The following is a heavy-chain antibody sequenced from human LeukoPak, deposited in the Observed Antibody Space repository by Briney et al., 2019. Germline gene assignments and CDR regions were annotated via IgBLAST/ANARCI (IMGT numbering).Heavy chain of an antibody. D-gene: IGHD6-19*01. CDR2: IYYSGST. J-gene: IGHJ3*02. Sequence: SETLSLTCTVSGGSISSYYWICIRQPPGKGLEWIGYIYYSGSTNYNPSLKSRVTISVDTSKNQLSLKLSSVTAEDTAVYYCARVQWLGAFDIWGQGTMVTVSS. CDR3: ARVQWLGAFDI. CDR1: GGSISSYY. V-gene: IGHV4-59*01.